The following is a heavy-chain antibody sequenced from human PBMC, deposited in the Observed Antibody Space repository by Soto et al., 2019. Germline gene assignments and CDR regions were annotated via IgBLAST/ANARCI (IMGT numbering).Heavy chain of an antibody. CDR2: IYYSGST. CDR3: ARTYYYDSSGYPFDY. CDR1: GGSISSSSYY. V-gene: IGHV4-39*01. J-gene: IGHJ4*02. Sequence: SETLSLTCTVSGGSISSSSYYWGWIRQPPGKGLEWIGSIYYSGSTYYNPSLKSRVTISVDTSKNQFSLKLSSVTAADTAVYYCARTYYYDSSGYPFDYWGQGTLVTAPQ. D-gene: IGHD3-22*01.